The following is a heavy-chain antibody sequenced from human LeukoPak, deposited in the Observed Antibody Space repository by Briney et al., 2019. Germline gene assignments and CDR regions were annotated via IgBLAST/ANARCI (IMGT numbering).Heavy chain of an antibody. Sequence: SETLSLTCTVSGGSISSYYWSWIRQPPGKGLEWIGYIYYSGSTNYNPSLKSRVTISVDTSKNQFSLKLSSVTAADTAMYYCARSGWYNWFDPWGQGTLVTVSS. D-gene: IGHD6-19*01. CDR3: ARSGWYNWFDP. J-gene: IGHJ5*02. V-gene: IGHV4-59*01. CDR1: GGSISSYY. CDR2: IYYSGST.